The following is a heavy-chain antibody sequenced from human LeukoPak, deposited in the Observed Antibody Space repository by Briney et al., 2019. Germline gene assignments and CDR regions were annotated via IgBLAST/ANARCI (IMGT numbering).Heavy chain of an antibody. V-gene: IGHV3-21*01. CDR3: ARDRLGDGYIREFDS. CDR1: GFTFSHYS. D-gene: IGHD5-24*01. CDR2: FGSDLSFR. J-gene: IGHJ4*02. Sequence: GGSLRLSCAGSGFTFSHYSMNWVRQAPGKGLEWVASFGSDLSFRSVADSLKGRFTIPRDNAENSIYLHVNSLRAEDTAIYYCARDRLGDGYIREFDSWGQGTLVIVSS.